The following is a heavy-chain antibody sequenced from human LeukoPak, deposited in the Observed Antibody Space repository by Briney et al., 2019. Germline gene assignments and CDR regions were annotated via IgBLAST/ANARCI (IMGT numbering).Heavy chain of an antibody. CDR1: GFSFSNYA. J-gene: IGHJ3*01. Sequence: GGSLRLSCVASGFSFSNYALTWVRQAPGRGLEWIASISVGTTNTYYADSVKGRFTISRDDSRNTFYLHMNSLRAEDTAVYYCTKAPRDLIKGSYDVWGQGTKVTVSS. D-gene: IGHD3-10*01. V-gene: IGHV3-23*01. CDR3: TKAPRDLIKGSYDV. CDR2: ISVGTTNT.